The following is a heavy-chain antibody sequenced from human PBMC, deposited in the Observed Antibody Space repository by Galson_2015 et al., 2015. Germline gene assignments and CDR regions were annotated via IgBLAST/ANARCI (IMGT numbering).Heavy chain of an antibody. CDR1: GFTFRNFA. Sequence: SLRLSCAASGFTFRNFAMNWVRQAPGKGLEWVSTLSGGGGGTYYADSVRGRFTISGDNSKNTLYLQMSSLRAEDTALYYCARVKDGDYVPFDIWGRGTMVTVSS. D-gene: IGHD2-21*01. V-gene: IGHV3-23*01. J-gene: IGHJ3*02. CDR2: LSGGGGGT. CDR3: ARVKDGDYVPFDI.